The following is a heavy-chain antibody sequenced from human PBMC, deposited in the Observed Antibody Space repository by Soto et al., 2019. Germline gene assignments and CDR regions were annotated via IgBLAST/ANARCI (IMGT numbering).Heavy chain of an antibody. D-gene: IGHD6-6*01. J-gene: IGHJ4*02. CDR1: GFTFSSYA. V-gene: IGHV3-23*01. CDR2: ISGSGGST. CDR3: VKDWTTYSSSSYYFDY. Sequence: GGSLRLSCAASGFTFSSYAMSWVRQAPGKGLEWVSAISGSGGSTYYADSVKGRFTISRDNSKNTLYLQMNSLRAEDTAVYYCVKDWTTYSSSSYYFDYWGQGTLVTVSS.